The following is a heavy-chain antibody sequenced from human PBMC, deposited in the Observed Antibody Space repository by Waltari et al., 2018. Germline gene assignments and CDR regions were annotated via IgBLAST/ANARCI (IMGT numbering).Heavy chain of an antibody. CDR1: GGSISSGTDY. Sequence: QMQLQESGPGLVKPSETLSVTGTVSGGSISSGTDYWGWLRPPPGKGLGWIGTIFCSGTTFYNPAHKSRLTISVDTSKNQFSLKLSSVTAADTAVYYCARLSYAYYYGMDVWGQGTTVTVSS. D-gene: IGHD1-26*01. J-gene: IGHJ6*02. CDR3: ARLSYAYYYGMDV. V-gene: IGHV4-39*07. CDR2: IFCSGTT.